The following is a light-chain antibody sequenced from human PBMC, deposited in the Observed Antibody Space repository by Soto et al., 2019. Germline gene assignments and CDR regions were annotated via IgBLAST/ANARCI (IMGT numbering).Light chain of an antibody. CDR3: KKYYSLPPT. Sequence: DIVMTQSPDSLAVSLGERATINCKSSQSVLYRSNTKNYLAWYHQKPGQPPNLLIYWASTRESGVPDRFSGSGSGIDLTLTISSLQAEDVAVYYCKKYYSLPPTFGQGTKVEIK. V-gene: IGKV4-1*01. CDR2: WAS. J-gene: IGKJ1*01. CDR1: QSVLYRSNTKNY.